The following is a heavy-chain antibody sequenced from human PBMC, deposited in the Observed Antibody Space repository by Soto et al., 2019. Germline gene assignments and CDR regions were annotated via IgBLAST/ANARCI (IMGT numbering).Heavy chain of an antibody. CDR1: GGSISSGGYY. J-gene: IGHJ4*02. V-gene: IGHV4-61*08. D-gene: IGHD2-15*01. CDR2: IYYSESA. CDR3: ARGGGPKQHLAY. Sequence: PSETLSLTCAVSGGSISSGGYYWSWIRQPPGKGLEWIGYIYYSESANYNPSLQSRVTISVDTSKNQFSLKLTSVTAADTAVYYCARGGGPKQHLAYWGQGALVTVSS.